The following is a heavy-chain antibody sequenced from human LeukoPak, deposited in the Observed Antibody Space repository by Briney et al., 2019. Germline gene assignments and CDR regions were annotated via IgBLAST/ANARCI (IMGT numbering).Heavy chain of an antibody. CDR2: INPSGGST. CDR3: AGDVRRPDYYDSSGYLFDY. V-gene: IGHV1-46*01. J-gene: IGHJ4*02. Sequence: ASVKVSCKASGYTFTSYYMHWVRQAPGQGLEWMGIINPSGGSTSYAQKFQGRVTMTRDTSTSTVYMELSSLRSEDTAVYYCAGDVRRPDYYDSSGYLFDYWGQGTLVTVSS. CDR1: GYTFTSYY. D-gene: IGHD3-22*01.